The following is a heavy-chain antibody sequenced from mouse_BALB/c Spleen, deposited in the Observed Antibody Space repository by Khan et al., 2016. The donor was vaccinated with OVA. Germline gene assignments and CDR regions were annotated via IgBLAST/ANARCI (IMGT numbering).Heavy chain of an antibody. D-gene: IGHD1-1*01. CDR2: ISYSGNT. CDR1: GDSITRGY. Sequence: VQLQQSGPSLVKPSQTLSLTCSVTGDSITRGYWNWIRKFPGNKLDYMGYISYSGNTYCNPSLNSRISITRATSKNQYYLQLNSVTTEDTATYYCACELRGFAYWGQGTLVTVSA. J-gene: IGHJ3*01. CDR3: ACELRGFAY. V-gene: IGHV3-8*02.